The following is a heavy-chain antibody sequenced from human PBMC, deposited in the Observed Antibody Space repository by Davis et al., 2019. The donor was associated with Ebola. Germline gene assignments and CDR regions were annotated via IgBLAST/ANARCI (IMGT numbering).Heavy chain of an antibody. CDR2: ISAYNGNT. V-gene: IGHV1-18*04. CDR3: ARGYYYYDSSGYYSYYGMDV. CDR1: GYTFTTYG. J-gene: IGHJ6*02. Sequence: SVKVSCKASGYTFTTYGISWVRQAPGQGLEWMGWISAYNGNTNYAQKLQGRVTMTTDTSTSTAYMELSSLRSEDTAVYYCARGYYYYDSSGYYSYYGMDVWGQGTTVTVSS. D-gene: IGHD3-22*01.